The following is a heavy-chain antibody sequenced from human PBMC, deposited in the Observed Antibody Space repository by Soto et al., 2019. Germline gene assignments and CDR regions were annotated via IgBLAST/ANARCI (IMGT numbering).Heavy chain of an antibody. CDR2: IRSKANSYAT. V-gene: IGHV3-73*01. CDR3: TSASYDSSGYYGSYYYYGMDV. J-gene: IGHJ6*02. CDR1: GFTFSGSA. D-gene: IGHD3-22*01. Sequence: GGSLRLSCAASGFTFSGSAMHWVRQASGKGLEWVGRIRSKANSYATAYAASVKGRFTISRDDSKNTAYLQMNSLKTEDTAVYYCTSASYDSSGYYGSYYYYGMDVWGQGTTVTVS.